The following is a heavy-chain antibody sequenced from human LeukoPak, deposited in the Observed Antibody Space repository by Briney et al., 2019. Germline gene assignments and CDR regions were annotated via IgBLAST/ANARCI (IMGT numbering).Heavy chain of an antibody. D-gene: IGHD6-13*01. J-gene: IGHJ4*02. CDR1: GRSFSGYY. V-gene: IGHV4-34*01. CDR3: ARGSSSDWYGAPFDY. Sequence: PSETLSLTCAVYGRSFSGYYWSWIRQPPGKGLEWIGEINHSGSTNYNPSLKSRVTISVDTSRNQFSLKLSSVTAADTAVYYCARGSSSDWYGAPFDYWGQGTLVTVSS. CDR2: INHSGST.